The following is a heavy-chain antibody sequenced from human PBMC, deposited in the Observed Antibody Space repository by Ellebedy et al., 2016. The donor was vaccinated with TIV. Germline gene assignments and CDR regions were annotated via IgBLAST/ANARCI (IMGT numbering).Heavy chain of an antibody. CDR3: ARRSYGRFDS. J-gene: IGHJ4*02. D-gene: IGHD4-17*01. CDR2: IYYTGST. Sequence: SETLSLTXSVSGGSITTFYWSWLRQPPGKGLEWIGYIYYTGSTNYNPSLKSRVTISVDTSKNQFSLNLTSVTAADTAVYYCARRSYGRFDSWGQGTLVIVSS. CDR1: GGSITTFY. V-gene: IGHV4-59*01.